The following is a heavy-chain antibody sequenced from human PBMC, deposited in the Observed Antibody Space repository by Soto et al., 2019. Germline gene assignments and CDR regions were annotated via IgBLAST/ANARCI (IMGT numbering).Heavy chain of an antibody. CDR3: AKVSREGYYDFWSGYFPGYYGMDV. J-gene: IGHJ6*02. CDR1: GFTFSSYA. Sequence: PLGSLRLSCAASGFTFSSYAMSWVRQAPGKGLEWVSAISGSGGSTYYADSVKGRFTISRDNSKNTLYLQMNSLRAEDTAVYYCAKVSREGYYDFWSGYFPGYYGMDVWGQGTTVTVSS. V-gene: IGHV3-23*01. D-gene: IGHD3-3*01. CDR2: ISGSGGST.